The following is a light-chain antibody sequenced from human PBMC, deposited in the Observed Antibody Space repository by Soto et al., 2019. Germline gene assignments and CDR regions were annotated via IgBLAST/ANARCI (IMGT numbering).Light chain of an antibody. V-gene: IGKV3-11*01. CDR1: QSVSSY. J-gene: IGKJ4*01. CDR3: QQRSHWHPELT. CDR2: DAS. Sequence: EIVLTQSPATLSLSPGERATLSCRASQSVSSYLAWYQQKPGQAPRLLIYDASNRATGIPARFSGSGSGTDFTLTISSLEPEDFAVYFCQQRSHWHPELTFGGGTKVEIK.